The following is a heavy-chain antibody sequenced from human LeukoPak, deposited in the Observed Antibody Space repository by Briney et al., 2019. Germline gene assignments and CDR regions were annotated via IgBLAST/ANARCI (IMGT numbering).Heavy chain of an antibody. Sequence: GESLKISCKGSGYSFTSYWIGWVRQMPGKGLEWMGIIYPGDSDTRYSPSFQGQVTISADKSISTAYLQWSSLKASDTAMYYCASNWGYYYDSSGLGAFDIWGQGTMVTVSS. CDR3: ASNWGYYYDSSGLGAFDI. J-gene: IGHJ3*02. CDR2: IYPGDSDT. V-gene: IGHV5-51*01. CDR1: GYSFTSYW. D-gene: IGHD3-22*01.